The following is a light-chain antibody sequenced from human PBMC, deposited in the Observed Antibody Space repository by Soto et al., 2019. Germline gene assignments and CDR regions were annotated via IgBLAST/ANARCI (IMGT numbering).Light chain of an antibody. V-gene: IGLV2-11*01. Sequence: QSALTQPRSVSGSPGQSGTISCTGTSSDVGDYNYVSWYQQHPGKAPKFIIYEVSKRPSGVPDRFSGSKSGNTASLTISGLHAEYEADYYCCSYAGTYTVVFGGGTKLTVL. CDR3: CSYAGTYTVV. CDR1: SSDVGDYNY. J-gene: IGLJ2*01. CDR2: EVS.